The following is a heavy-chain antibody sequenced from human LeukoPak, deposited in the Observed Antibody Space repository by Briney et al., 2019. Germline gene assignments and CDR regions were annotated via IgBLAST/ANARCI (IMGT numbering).Heavy chain of an antibody. V-gene: IGHV3-23*01. Sequence: PGGSLRLSCAASGFTFSSYAMSWVRQAPGKGLEWVSIINKSGGSTNYADSVKGRFTISRDNSENTLYLQVNSLRAEDTALYYCAKRPDKSYYFYYMDVWGKGTTVTVSS. CDR3: AKRPDKSYYFYYMDV. CDR1: GFTFSSYA. J-gene: IGHJ6*03. CDR2: INKSGGST. D-gene: IGHD3-9*01.